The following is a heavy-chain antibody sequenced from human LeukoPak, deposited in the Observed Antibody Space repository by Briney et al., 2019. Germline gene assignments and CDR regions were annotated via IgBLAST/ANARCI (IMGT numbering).Heavy chain of an antibody. D-gene: IGHD5-12*01. Sequence: PGGSLRLSCAASGFTFSSYEMNWVRQAPGKGLGWVSYIGSSGSTIYYADSVKGRFTISRDNAKNSLYLQMNSLRTEDTAVYYCARDVYSGYFDYWGQGTLVTVSS. J-gene: IGHJ4*02. CDR2: IGSSGSTI. CDR1: GFTFSSYE. V-gene: IGHV3-48*03. CDR3: ARDVYSGYFDY.